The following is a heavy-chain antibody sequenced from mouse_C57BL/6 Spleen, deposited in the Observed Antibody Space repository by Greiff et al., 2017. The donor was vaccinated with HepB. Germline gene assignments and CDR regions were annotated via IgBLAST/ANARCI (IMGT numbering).Heavy chain of an antibody. CDR1: GYTFTSYW. J-gene: IGHJ4*01. CDR2: IYPGSGST. Sequence: VKLQQPGAELVKPGASVKMSCKASGYTFTSYWITWVKQRPGQGLEWIGDIYPGSGSTNYNEKFKSKATLTVDTSSSTAYMQLSSLTSEDSAVYYCARSYDYDARDYWGQGTSVTVSS. V-gene: IGHV1-55*01. CDR3: ARSYDYDARDY.